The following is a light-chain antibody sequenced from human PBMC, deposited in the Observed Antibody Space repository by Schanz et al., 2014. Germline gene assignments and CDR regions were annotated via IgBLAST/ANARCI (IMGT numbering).Light chain of an antibody. Sequence: QSALTQPASVSGSPGRSIAISCTGTSSDVGGYDYVSWYQQHPAKAPKLMIYDVTNRPAGVSNRFSGSKSGNTASLTISGLQPEDEADYYCSSYATSDTVTLFGGGTKLTVL. CDR1: SSDVGGYDY. CDR3: SSYATSDTVTL. CDR2: DVT. V-gene: IGLV2-14*03. J-gene: IGLJ3*02.